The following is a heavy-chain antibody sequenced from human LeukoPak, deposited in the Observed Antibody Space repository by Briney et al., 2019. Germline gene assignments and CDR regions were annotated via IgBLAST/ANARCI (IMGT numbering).Heavy chain of an antibody. V-gene: IGHV1-69*06. CDR3: ARDYYGSGSYYNGDY. J-gene: IGHJ4*02. CDR2: IIPIFGTA. Sequence: SVKVSCKASGGTFSSYAISWVRQAPGQGLEWMGGIIPIFGTANYAQKFQGRVTITADKSTSTAYMELSSLRSEDTAVYYCARDYYGSGSYYNGDYWGQGTLVTVSS. CDR1: GGTFSSYA. D-gene: IGHD3-10*01.